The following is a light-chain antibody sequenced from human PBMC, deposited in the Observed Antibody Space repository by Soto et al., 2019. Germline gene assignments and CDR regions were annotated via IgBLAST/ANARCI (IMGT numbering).Light chain of an antibody. Sequence: QSALTQPASVSGSPGQSITISCTGTSSDIGGYNYVSWYQQHPGKAPKLIIYEVSNRPSGVSNHFSGSKSGNTASLTISGLQAEDEADYYCSSYASSSTIFAGGTKLTVL. CDR3: SSYASSSTI. J-gene: IGLJ2*01. V-gene: IGLV2-14*01. CDR1: SSDIGGYNY. CDR2: EVS.